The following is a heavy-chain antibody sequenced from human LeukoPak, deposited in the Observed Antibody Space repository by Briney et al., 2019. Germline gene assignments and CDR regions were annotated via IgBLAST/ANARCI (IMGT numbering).Heavy chain of an antibody. CDR3: AKVWVDDDY. CDR1: GFTFSSYW. V-gene: IGHV3-74*01. Sequence: GGSLRLSCAASGFTFSSYWMHWVRQAPGKGLVWVSRINSDGSNIGYADSVKGRFTLSRDNAKNTLYLQMNSLRAEDTAVYYCAKVWVDDDYWGQGTLVTVSS. CDR2: INSDGSNI. J-gene: IGHJ4*02. D-gene: IGHD1-26*01.